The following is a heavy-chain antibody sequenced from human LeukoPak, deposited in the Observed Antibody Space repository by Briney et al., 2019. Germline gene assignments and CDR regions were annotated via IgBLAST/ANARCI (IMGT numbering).Heavy chain of an antibody. CDR3: AKGNYYDSSAFLSY. J-gene: IGHJ4*02. CDR1: GFTFSSYA. CDR2: ISGSGGST. D-gene: IGHD3-22*01. Sequence: GRSLRLSCAASGFTFSSYAMSWVRQAPGKGLEWVSAISGSGGSTYYADSVKGRFTISRDNSKNTLYLQMNSLRAEDTAVYYCAKGNYYDSSAFLSYWGQGTLVTVSS. V-gene: IGHV3-23*01.